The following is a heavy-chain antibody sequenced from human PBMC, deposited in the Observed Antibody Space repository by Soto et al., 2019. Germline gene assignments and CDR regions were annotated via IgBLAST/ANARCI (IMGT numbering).Heavy chain of an antibody. CDR1: GGCISTSNYY. D-gene: IGHD3-10*01. J-gene: IGHJ3*02. CDR3: ARARGSRNRNAFNI. CDR2: IHFSEST. Sequence: SETLSLTCIVSGGCISTSNYYWASIRQPPGKALEWIGSIHFSESTYYNPSLWSRVTISVDTSQNQISLSLGSVTAADTAVYYCARARGSRNRNAFNICGNGTMVTVSS. V-gene: IGHV4-39*01.